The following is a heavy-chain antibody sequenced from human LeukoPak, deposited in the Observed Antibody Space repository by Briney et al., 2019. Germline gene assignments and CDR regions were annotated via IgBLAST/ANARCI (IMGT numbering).Heavy chain of an antibody. CDR3: AKRRDGSYFDY. CDR1: RFAFSFYA. CDR2: INASGGNT. D-gene: IGHD6-25*01. Sequence: GGSLRLSCAASRFAFSFYAMSWVRQAPGKGPEWVSTINASGGNTYFAGSVKGRFTISRDNSKNTVYLQLNSLRAEDTAVFYCAKRRDGSYFDYWGQGTLVTVSS. J-gene: IGHJ4*02. V-gene: IGHV3-23*01.